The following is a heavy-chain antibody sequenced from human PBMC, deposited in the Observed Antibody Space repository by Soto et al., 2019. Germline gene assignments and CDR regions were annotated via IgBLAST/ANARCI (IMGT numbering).Heavy chain of an antibody. Sequence: GGSLRLSCAASGFTFSSYAMHWVRQAPGKGLEWVAVISYDGSNKYYADSGKGRFTISRDNSKNTLYLQMNSLRAEDTAVYYCARSSVAFNYYYYGMDVWGQGTTVTVSS. CDR1: GFTFSSYA. CDR3: ARSSVAFNYYYYGMDV. CDR2: ISYDGSNK. V-gene: IGHV3-30-3*01. J-gene: IGHJ6*02.